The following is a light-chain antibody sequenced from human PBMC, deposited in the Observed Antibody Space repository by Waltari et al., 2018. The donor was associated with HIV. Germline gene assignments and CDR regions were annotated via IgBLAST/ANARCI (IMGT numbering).Light chain of an antibody. Sequence: IAMTQSPLSLPVSPGEQASISCRSSQSVMQNNRYNYLDWYQQKPGQSPQLLIYWSSNRASGVSDKFSGRGSGTDFTLKISRVESDDGGLYYCKQARQTPLTFGGGTKVEIK. CDR2: WSS. CDR3: KQARQTPLT. CDR1: QSVMQNNRYNY. V-gene: IGKV2-28*01. J-gene: IGKJ4*01.